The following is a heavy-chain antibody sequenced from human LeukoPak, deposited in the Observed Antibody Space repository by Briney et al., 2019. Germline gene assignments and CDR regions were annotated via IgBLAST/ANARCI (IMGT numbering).Heavy chain of an antibody. CDR3: ARGNIVVVPAAITRRVYYGMDV. CDR1: GWSFSGYY. D-gene: IGHD2-2*02. Sequence: SETLSFDCAVYGWSFSGYYWSWIRQPPGKGRKGIGEINHSGRTNDNQSLKSRVTISVDTSKNQFSLKLSSVTAADTAVYYCARGNIVVVPAAITRRVYYGMDVWGQGTTVTVSS. J-gene: IGHJ6*02. V-gene: IGHV4-34*01. CDR2: INHSGRT.